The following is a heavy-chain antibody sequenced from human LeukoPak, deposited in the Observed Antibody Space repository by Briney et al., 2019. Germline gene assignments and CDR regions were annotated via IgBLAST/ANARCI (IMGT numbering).Heavy chain of an antibody. D-gene: IGHD2-2*01. V-gene: IGHV1-2*02. J-gene: IGHJ4*02. Sequence: GASLKVSCKASGYTFTDYYMHWVRQAPGQGLEWMGWINANRGGTNYAQRFQGRVTMTRDTSNTTAYMELSRLKSDDTAVYYCARRYCSSTSCYYFDYWGQGTLVTVSS. CDR1: GYTFTDYY. CDR3: ARRYCSSTSCYYFDY. CDR2: INANRGGT.